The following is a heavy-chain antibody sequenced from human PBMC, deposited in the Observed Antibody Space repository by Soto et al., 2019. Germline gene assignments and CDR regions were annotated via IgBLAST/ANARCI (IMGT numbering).Heavy chain of an antibody. Sequence: SETLSLTCTVSGGSISSYYWSWIRQPPGKGLEWIGYIYYSGSTNYNPSLKSRVTISVDTSKNQFSLKLSSVTAADTAVYYCARENYDFWSGYYPEYYYGMDVWGQGTTVTVSS. CDR1: GGSISSYY. D-gene: IGHD3-3*01. J-gene: IGHJ6*01. CDR2: IYYSGST. CDR3: ARENYDFWSGYYPEYYYGMDV. V-gene: IGHV4-59*01.